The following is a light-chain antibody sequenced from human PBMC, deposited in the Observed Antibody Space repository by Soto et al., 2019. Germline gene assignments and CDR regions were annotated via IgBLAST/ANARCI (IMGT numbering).Light chain of an antibody. CDR2: AAT. CDR3: QQSYNSPYP. Sequence: DIQMTQSPSSLSASLGDRVTITCRASQSINNYLNWYQQEEGKAPKLLIYAATSLQSGVPSRFSGSGSGTEFTLTISSLQPGDFATYYCQQSYNSPYPFGLGTKLEI. V-gene: IGKV1-39*01. J-gene: IGKJ2*01. CDR1: QSINNY.